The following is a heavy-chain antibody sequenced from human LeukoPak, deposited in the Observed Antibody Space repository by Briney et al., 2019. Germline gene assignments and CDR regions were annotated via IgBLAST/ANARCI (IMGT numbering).Heavy chain of an antibody. CDR3: ARELESSMVRGVGIDY. V-gene: IGHV3-30*04. Sequence: GGSLRLSCAASGFTFSSYAMHWVRQAPGKGLEWVAVISYDGSNKYYADSVKGRFTISIDNSKNTQYLQMNSLRAEDTAVYYCARELESSMVRGVGIDYWGQGTLVTVSS. CDR2: ISYDGSNK. CDR1: GFTFSSYA. J-gene: IGHJ4*02. D-gene: IGHD3-10*01.